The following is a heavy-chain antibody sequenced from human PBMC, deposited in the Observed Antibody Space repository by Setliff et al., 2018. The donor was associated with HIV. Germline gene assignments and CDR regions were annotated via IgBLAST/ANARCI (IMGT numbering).Heavy chain of an antibody. J-gene: IGHJ2*01. V-gene: IGHV5-51*01. D-gene: IGHD3-10*01. CDR1: GYSFTSYW. Sequence: ESLKISCKGSGYSFTSYWIGWVRQMLGKGLEWMGIIYPGDYETRYSPSFQGQVTISADTSISTAYLQWSSLKASDTAMYYCARRYYGSRGGYFDLWGRGTLVTVSS. CDR2: IYPGDYET. CDR3: ARRYYGSRGGYFDL.